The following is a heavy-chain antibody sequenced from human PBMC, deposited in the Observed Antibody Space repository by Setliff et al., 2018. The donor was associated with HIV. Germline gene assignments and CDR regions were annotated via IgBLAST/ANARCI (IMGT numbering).Heavy chain of an antibody. CDR1: GGSISSGSYY. D-gene: IGHD1-1*01. CDR2: IYTSGST. CDR3: ARGNYYYYYYMDV. Sequence: KPSETLSLTCTVSGGSISSGSYYWSWIRQPAGKGLEWIGHIYTSGSTNYNPSLKSRVTISVDTSKNQFSLKLSSVTAADTAVYYCARGNYYYYYYMDVWGKGTTVTVSS. V-gene: IGHV4-61*09. J-gene: IGHJ6*03.